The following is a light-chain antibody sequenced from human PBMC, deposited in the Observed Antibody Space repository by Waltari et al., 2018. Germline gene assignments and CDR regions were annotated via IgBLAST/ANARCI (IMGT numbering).Light chain of an antibody. J-gene: IGLJ3*02. CDR3: QTGGHGTWV. CDR1: SGHTSNI. CDR2: INRDGSH. V-gene: IGLV4-69*01. Sequence: QLVLTQSPSASASLGASVKLTCTLDSGHTSNIIAWLQQHPQKGPRFLMKINRDGSHSKGDEIPDRFSGSSSGAERYLTISSLQSEDEADYYCQTGGHGTWVFGGGTKLTVL.